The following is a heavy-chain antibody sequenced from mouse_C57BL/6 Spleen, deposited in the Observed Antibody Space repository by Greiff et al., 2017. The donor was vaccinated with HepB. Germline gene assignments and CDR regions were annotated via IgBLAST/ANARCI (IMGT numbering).Heavy chain of an antibody. CDR1: GFTFSNYW. Sequence: EVKLEESGGGLVQPGGSMKLSCVASGFTFSNYWMNWVRQSPEKGLEWVAQIRWKSDNYATHYAESVKGRFTISRDDSNSIVYLQMNNLRAEDTGIYYCTGGGYYTEYFDVWGTGTTVTVSS. D-gene: IGHD2-3*01. CDR3: TGGGYYTEYFDV. J-gene: IGHJ1*03. V-gene: IGHV6-3*01. CDR2: IRWKSDNYAT.